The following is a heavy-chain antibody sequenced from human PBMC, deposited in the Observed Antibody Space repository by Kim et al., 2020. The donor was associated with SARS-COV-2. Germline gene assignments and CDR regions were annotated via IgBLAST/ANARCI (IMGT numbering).Heavy chain of an antibody. D-gene: IGHD5-18*01. CDR3: ARHRGGQLWYDY. J-gene: IGHJ4*02. CDR2: IYYSGST. Sequence: SETLSLTCTVSGGSISSSSYYWGWIRQPPGKGLEWIGSIYYSGSTYYNPSLKSRVTISVDTSKNQFSLKLSSVTAADTAVYYCARHRGGQLWYDYWGQGTLVTVSS. CDR1: GGSISSSSYY. V-gene: IGHV4-39*01.